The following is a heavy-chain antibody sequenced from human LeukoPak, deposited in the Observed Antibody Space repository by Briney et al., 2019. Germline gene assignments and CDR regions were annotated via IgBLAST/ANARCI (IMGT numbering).Heavy chain of an antibody. V-gene: IGHV3-23*01. D-gene: IGHD3-22*01. Sequence: GGSLRLSCAASGFTFSNYLMSWVRQAPGKGLEWVSGISSSGGTTYDVDSVKGRFTISRDNSKNTLFLQMNSLRAEDTAVYYCARESDSNYYYYYMDVWGKGTTVTVSS. CDR2: ISSSGGTT. CDR3: ARESDSNYYYYYMDV. CDR1: GFTFSNYL. J-gene: IGHJ6*03.